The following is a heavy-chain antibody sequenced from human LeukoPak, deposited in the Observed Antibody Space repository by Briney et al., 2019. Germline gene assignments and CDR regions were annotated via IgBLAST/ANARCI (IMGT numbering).Heavy chain of an antibody. J-gene: IGHJ3*02. CDR1: GGSISSSSYY. D-gene: IGHD3-3*01. Sequence: PSETLSLTCTVSGGSISSSSYYWGWIRQPPGKGLEWIGSIYYSGSTYYNPSLKSRVTISVDTSKNQFSLKLSSVTAADTAVYYCARVPITIFGVVQPLDAFDIWGQGTMVTVSS. CDR2: IYYSGST. CDR3: ARVPITIFGVVQPLDAFDI. V-gene: IGHV4-39*07.